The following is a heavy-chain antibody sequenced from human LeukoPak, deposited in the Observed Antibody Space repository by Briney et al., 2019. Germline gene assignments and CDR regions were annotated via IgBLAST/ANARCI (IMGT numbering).Heavy chain of an antibody. CDR2: VQSDGSSE. J-gene: IGHJ3*01. CDR1: GFTFNNFA. V-gene: IGHV3-30*02. D-gene: IGHD3-16*02. Sequence: PGGSLRLSCAASGFTFNNFAMHWFRQAPGKGLEWVAFVQSDGSSEYYAESVKGRFTISRDNSKHTVFLHMNSLRTEDTAVYYCAKGLSFAFDFWGQGTMVTVSS. CDR3: AKGLSFAFDF.